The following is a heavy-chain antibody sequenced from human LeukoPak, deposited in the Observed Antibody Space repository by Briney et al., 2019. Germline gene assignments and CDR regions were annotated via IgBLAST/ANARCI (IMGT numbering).Heavy chain of an antibody. CDR1: GCSFTSYW. Sequence: GESLKISCKGSGCSFTSYWIGWVRQMPGKGLEWMGIIYPGDSDTKYSPSFQDQVTISADKSINTAYLHWRSLKASDTAMYYCARLSMIDTFDIWGLGTVVTVSS. CDR3: ARLSMIDTFDI. J-gene: IGHJ3*02. V-gene: IGHV5-51*01. D-gene: IGHD3-22*01. CDR2: IYPGDSDT.